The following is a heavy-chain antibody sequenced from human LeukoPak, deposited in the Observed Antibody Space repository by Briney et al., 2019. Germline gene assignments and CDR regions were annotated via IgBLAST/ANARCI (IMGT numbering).Heavy chain of an antibody. Sequence: GGSLRLSCAASGFTFSSYGMHWVRQAPGKGLEWVAVISYDGSNKYYADSVKGRFTISRDNSKNTLYLQMNSLRAEDTAVYYCAKDGRAYYYDSSGYYDPLYYYGMDVWGQGTTVTVSS. J-gene: IGHJ6*02. CDR3: AKDGRAYYYDSSGYYDPLYYYGMDV. D-gene: IGHD3-22*01. V-gene: IGHV3-30*18. CDR2: ISYDGSNK. CDR1: GFTFSSYG.